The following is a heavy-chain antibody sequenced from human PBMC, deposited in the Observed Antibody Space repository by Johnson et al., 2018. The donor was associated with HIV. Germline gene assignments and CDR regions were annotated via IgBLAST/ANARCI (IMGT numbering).Heavy chain of an antibody. CDR2: INWNGGST. CDR3: ARADGLVGDRAFDI. V-gene: IGHV3-20*04. D-gene: IGHD1-26*01. J-gene: IGHJ3*02. Sequence: VQLVESGGGLVQPGGSLRLSCAASGFTFDDYGMSWVRQAPGKGLEWGSGINWNGGSTGYADSVKGRFTIARDNAKNSLYLQMNSLRAEDTALYYCARADGLVGDRAFDIWGQGTMVTVSS. CDR1: GFTFDDYG.